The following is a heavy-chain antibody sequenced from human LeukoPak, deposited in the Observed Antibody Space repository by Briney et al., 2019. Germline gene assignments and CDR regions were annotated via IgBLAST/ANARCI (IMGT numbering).Heavy chain of an antibody. D-gene: IGHD3-10*01. CDR1: GFTFSSYG. CDR3: AKLVVRGVYPFVY. CDR2: ISYDGSNK. J-gene: IGHJ4*02. Sequence: GGSLRLSCAASGFTFSSYGMHWVRQAPGKGLEWVAVISYDGSNKYYADSVKGRFTISRDNSKNTLYLQMNSLRAEDTAVYYCAKLVVRGVYPFVYWGQGTLVTVSS. V-gene: IGHV3-30*18.